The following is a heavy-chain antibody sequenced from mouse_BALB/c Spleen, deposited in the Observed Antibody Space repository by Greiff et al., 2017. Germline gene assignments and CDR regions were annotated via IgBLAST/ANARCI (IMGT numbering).Heavy chain of an antibody. CDR1: GYSITSDYA. J-gene: IGHJ4*01. V-gene: IGHV3-2*02. Sequence: EVKVEESGPGLVKPSQSLSLTCTVTGYSITSDYAWNWIRQFPGNKLEWMGYISYSGSTSYNPSLKSRISITRDTSKNQFFLQLNSVTTEDTATYYCALDTNWDLMDYWGQGTSVTVSS. CDR3: ALDTNWDLMDY. D-gene: IGHD4-1*01. CDR2: ISYSGST.